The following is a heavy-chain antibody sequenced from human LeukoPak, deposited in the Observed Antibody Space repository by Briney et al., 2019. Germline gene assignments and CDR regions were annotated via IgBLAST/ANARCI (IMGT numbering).Heavy chain of an antibody. CDR1: GFTFSSYA. J-gene: IGHJ4*02. CDR3: ARGYCSSTSCSLVDY. V-gene: IGHV3-23*01. Sequence: GGSLRLSCAASGFTFSSYAMSWVRQAPGKGLEWFSTISGSGGSTYYADSVKGRFTISRDNAKNTLYLQMNSLRAEDTAVYYCARGYCSSTSCSLVDYWGQGTLVTVSS. CDR2: ISGSGGST. D-gene: IGHD2-2*01.